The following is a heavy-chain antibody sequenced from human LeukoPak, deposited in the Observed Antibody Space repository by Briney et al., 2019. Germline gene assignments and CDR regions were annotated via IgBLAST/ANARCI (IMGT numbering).Heavy chain of an antibody. J-gene: IGHJ4*02. CDR2: ISYDGSNK. Sequence: PGGSLRLSCAASGFTFSSYGMHWVRQAPGKGLEWVAVISYDGSNKYYADSVKGRFTISRDISKNTLYLQMNSLRAEDTAVYYCAKDLYGSGSRGNDYWGQGTLVTVSS. V-gene: IGHV3-30*18. CDR3: AKDLYGSGSRGNDY. D-gene: IGHD3-10*01. CDR1: GFTFSSYG.